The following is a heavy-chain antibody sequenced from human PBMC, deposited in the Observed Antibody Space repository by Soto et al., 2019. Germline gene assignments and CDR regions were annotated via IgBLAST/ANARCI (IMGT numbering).Heavy chain of an antibody. CDR3: ARDYYDSSGYWGPGAFDI. CDR2: IYDSGST. D-gene: IGHD3-22*01. V-gene: IGHV4-39*07. J-gene: IGHJ3*02. Sequence: SETLSLTCTVSGGSISSSSYYWGWIRQPPGKGLEWIGSIYDSGSTYYNTSLKSRVTISVDTSKNQFSLKLSSVTAADTAVHYCARDYYDSSGYWGPGAFDIWGQGTMVTVSS. CDR1: GGSISSSSYY.